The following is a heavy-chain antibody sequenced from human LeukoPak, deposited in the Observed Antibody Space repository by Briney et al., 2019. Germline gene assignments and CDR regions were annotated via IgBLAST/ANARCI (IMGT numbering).Heavy chain of an antibody. Sequence: SGGSLRLSCAASVFTFSSYSMNWVRQAPGKGLEWVSSISSSSSYIHYADSVKGRFTISRDNTKNSLYLQMNSLRAEDTAVYYCATSNSAWYSVNWGQGTLVTVSS. CDR2: ISSSSSYI. CDR1: VFTFSSYS. J-gene: IGHJ4*02. V-gene: IGHV3-21*01. CDR3: ATSNSAWYSVN. D-gene: IGHD6-19*01.